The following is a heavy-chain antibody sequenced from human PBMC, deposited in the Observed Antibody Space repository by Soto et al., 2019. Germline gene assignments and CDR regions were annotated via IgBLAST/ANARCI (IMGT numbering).Heavy chain of an antibody. D-gene: IGHD1-26*01. V-gene: IGHV3-21*01. CDR2: ISSSSSDI. CDR1: GFTFSSYS. Sequence: EVQLVESGGGLVKPGESLRLSCAASGFTFSSYSMNWVRQAPGKGLEWVSSISSSSSDIYYADSVKGRFTISRDNAKKSLYLTMTSLRAEDTAVYYCARVVGAYYGMDVWGQGTTVTVSS. CDR3: ARVVGAYYGMDV. J-gene: IGHJ6*02.